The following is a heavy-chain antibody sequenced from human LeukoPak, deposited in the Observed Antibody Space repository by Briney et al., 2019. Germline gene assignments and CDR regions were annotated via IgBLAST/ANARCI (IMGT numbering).Heavy chain of an antibody. Sequence: GESLKISCKGSGYSFTSYWIGWVRQMPGKGLEWMGIIYPGDSDTRYSPSFQGQVTISADKSISTAYLQWSSLKASGTAMYYCASGYGSGSYFLPNFDYWGQGTLVTVSS. V-gene: IGHV5-51*01. CDR2: IYPGDSDT. D-gene: IGHD3-10*01. CDR3: ASGYGSGSYFLPNFDY. J-gene: IGHJ4*02. CDR1: GYSFTSYW.